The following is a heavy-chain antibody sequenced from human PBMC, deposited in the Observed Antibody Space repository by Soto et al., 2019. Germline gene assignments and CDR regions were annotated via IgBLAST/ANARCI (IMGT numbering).Heavy chain of an antibody. J-gene: IGHJ1*01. V-gene: IGHV3-23*01. CDR3: AKELYSAPPPFFHP. D-gene: IGHD4-4*01. CDR1: GFTFNSFA. CDR2: ISGSGGTT. Sequence: GGSLRLSCAASGFTFNSFAMSWVRQAPGKGLEWVSLISGSGGTTYYADSVKGRFTISRDNSKNTLYLQMNSLRADDKAVYYYAKELYSAPPPFFHPRAQRSLVTFSS.